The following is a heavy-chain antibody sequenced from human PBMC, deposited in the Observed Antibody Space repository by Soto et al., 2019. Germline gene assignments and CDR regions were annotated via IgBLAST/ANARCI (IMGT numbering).Heavy chain of an antibody. J-gene: IGHJ6*03. V-gene: IGHV4-59*08. CDR2: LYYSGST. CDR1: GGSISSYY. D-gene: IGHD6-13*01. CDR3: ARSGYSSSWYIPDVYYYYYMDV. Sequence: SETLSLTCTVSGGSISSYYWGWIRQPPGKGLEWIGYLYYSGSTNYNPSLKSRVTISVETSRNQFSLRLSSVTAADTAVYYCARSGYSSSWYIPDVYYYYYMDVWGKGTTVTVSS.